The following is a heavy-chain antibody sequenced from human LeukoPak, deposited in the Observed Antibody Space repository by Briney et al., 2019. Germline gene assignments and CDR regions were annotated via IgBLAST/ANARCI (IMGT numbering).Heavy chain of an antibody. CDR2: IYYSGST. CDR1: GGSISSSSYY. D-gene: IGHD3-9*01. J-gene: IGHJ4*02. CDR3: ARVTGYTIEDYFDY. Sequence: SETLSLTCTVSGGSISSSSYYWGWIRQPPGKGLEWIGSIYYSGSTYYNPSLKSRVPISVKTSKNQFSLKLRSVTAADTAVYYCARVTGYTIEDYFDYWGQGTLVTVSS. V-gene: IGHV4-39*07.